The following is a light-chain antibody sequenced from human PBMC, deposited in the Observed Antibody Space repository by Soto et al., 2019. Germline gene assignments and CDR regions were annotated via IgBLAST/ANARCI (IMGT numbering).Light chain of an antibody. CDR1: QGSSNY. J-gene: IGKJ1*01. CDR3: QHYKSVPWT. CDR2: DAS. Sequence: DIQMTQSPSSRSATVGAIVTITCRASQGSSNYLGWFQQKPGKVPELLIYDASTLQSVVPSRFSGSGSRTDFTLNLSSLQPEDVATYYCQHYKSVPWTLGQGTKVESK. V-gene: IGKV1-27*01.